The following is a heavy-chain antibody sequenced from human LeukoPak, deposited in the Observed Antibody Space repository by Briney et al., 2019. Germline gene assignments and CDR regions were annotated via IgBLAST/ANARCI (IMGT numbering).Heavy chain of an antibody. Sequence: PGGSLRLSCAASGFTVSTNYMSRVRQAPGKGLECVSVIYSGGSTYYADSVKGRFTISTDNSKNTLYLQMNSLRAEDTAVYYCARGWYSSGWYYFDYWGQGTLVTVSS. CDR3: ARGWYSSGWYYFDY. CDR1: GFTVSTNY. J-gene: IGHJ4*02. CDR2: IYSGGST. D-gene: IGHD6-19*01. V-gene: IGHV3-53*01.